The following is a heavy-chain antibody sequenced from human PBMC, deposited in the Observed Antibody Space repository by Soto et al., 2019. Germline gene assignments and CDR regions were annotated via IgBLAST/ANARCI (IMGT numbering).Heavy chain of an antibody. CDR1: GGSFSGYY. CDR3: ARDSGAYQPFDS. D-gene: IGHD1-26*01. CDR2: INHSGST. J-gene: IGHJ4*02. Sequence: SETLSLTCAVYGGSFSGYYWSWIRQPPGKGPEWIGEINHSGSTNYNPSLKSRVTMSADTSKNQFSLKLNSVTAADTAVYYCARDSGAYQPFDSWGQGTLVTVSS. V-gene: IGHV4-34*01.